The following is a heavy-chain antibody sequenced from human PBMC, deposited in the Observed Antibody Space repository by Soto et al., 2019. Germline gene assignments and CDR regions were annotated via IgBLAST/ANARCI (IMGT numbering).Heavy chain of an antibody. CDR3: AKRYCSSTSCSRNWFDP. Sequence: GVLRLSCAASGFTFSSYAMSWVRQAPGKGLEWVSAISGSGGSTYYADSVKGRFTISRDNSKNTLYLQMNSLRAEDTAVYYCAKRYCSSTSCSRNWFDPWGQGTLVTVSS. J-gene: IGHJ5*02. V-gene: IGHV3-23*01. D-gene: IGHD2-2*01. CDR1: GFTFSSYA. CDR2: ISGSGGST.